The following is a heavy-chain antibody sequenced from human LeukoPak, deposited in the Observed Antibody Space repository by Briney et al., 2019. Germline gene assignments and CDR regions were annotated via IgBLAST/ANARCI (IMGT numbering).Heavy chain of an antibody. CDR2: IYTSGST. CDR1: GGSISSGSYY. J-gene: IGHJ4*02. D-gene: IGHD6-13*01. CDR3: AREVHSSSWLEDPHVPDY. V-gene: IGHV4-61*02. Sequence: TPSQTLSLTCTVSGGSISSGSYYWSWIRQPAGKGLEWIGRIYTSGSTNYNPSLKSRATISVDTSKNQFSLKLSSVTAADTAVYYCAREVHSSSWLEDPHVPDYWGQGTLVTVSS.